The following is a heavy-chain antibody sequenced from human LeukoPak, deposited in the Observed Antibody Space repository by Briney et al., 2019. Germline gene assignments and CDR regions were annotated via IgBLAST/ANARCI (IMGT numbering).Heavy chain of an antibody. CDR1: GFIFRSYA. J-gene: IGHJ4*02. CDR3: ARVDGAMGSLDY. CDR2: ISYDSSNK. D-gene: IGHD5-18*01. Sequence: GGSLRLSCAASGFIFRSYAMHWVRQAPGKGLEWVAVISYDSSNKYYPDSVKGRFTISRDNSKNTLYMEMNSLRAEDTAVYYCARVDGAMGSLDYWGQGMLVTVSS. V-gene: IGHV3-30-3*01.